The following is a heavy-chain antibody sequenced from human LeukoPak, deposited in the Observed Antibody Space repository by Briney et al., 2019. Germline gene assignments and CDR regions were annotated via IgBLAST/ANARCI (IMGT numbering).Heavy chain of an antibody. CDR2: IIPIFGTA. CDR1: GGTFSSYA. CDR3: ARGRITIFGVVIIPYYYMDV. D-gene: IGHD3-3*01. Sequence: SVKVSCKASGGTFSSYAISWVRQAPGQGLEWMGGIIPIFGTANYVQKFQGRVTITADESTSTAYMELSSLRSEDTAVYYCARGRITIFGVVIIPYYYMDVWGKGTTVTVSS. J-gene: IGHJ6*03. V-gene: IGHV1-69*13.